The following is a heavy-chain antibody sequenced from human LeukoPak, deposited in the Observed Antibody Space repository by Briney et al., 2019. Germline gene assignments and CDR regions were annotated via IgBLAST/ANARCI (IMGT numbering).Heavy chain of an antibody. Sequence: SETLSLTCTVSGGSISSYYWSWIRQPPGKGLEWIGYIYYSGSTNYNPSLKSRVTISVDTSKNQFSLKLSSVTAADTAVYYCARGPFGGGYYDFLPGYPRDWFAPWGQGTLVTVSS. J-gene: IGHJ5*02. CDR3: ARGPFGGGYYDFLPGYPRDWFAP. D-gene: IGHD3-9*01. CDR1: GGSISSYY. CDR2: IYYSGST. V-gene: IGHV4-59*01.